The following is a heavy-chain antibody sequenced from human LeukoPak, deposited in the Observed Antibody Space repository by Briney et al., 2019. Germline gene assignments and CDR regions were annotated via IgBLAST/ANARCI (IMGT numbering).Heavy chain of an antibody. V-gene: IGHV1-69*01. J-gene: IGHJ6*04. D-gene: IGHD3-9*01. Sequence: ASVKVSCKASGGTFSSYAISWVRQAPEQGLEWMGGIIPIFGTINYAQKFLGRVTITADESTNTAYMELSSLRSEDTAVYYCARAPQTGPHYYGMDVWGKGTTVTVSS. CDR2: IIPIFGTI. CDR1: GGTFSSYA. CDR3: ARAPQTGPHYYGMDV.